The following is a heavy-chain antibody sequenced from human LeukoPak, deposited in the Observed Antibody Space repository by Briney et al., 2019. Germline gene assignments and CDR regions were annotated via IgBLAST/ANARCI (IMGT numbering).Heavy chain of an antibody. J-gene: IGHJ4*02. V-gene: IGHV4-4*07. Sequence: KASETLSLTCTVSGGSISSYYWSWIRQPAGKGLEWIGRIYTSGGTNYNPSLKSRVTMSVDTSKNQFSLKLSSVTAADTAVYYCARGPRFNDYDILTGYFFDYWGQGTLVTVSS. CDR3: ARGPRFNDYDILTGYFFDY. CDR1: GGSISSYY. CDR2: IYTSGGT. D-gene: IGHD3-9*01.